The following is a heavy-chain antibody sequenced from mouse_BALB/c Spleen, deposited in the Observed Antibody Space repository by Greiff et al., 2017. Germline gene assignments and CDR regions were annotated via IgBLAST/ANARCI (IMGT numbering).Heavy chain of an antibody. Sequence: EVQLQQSGPSLVKPSQTLSLTCSVTGDSITSGYWNWIRKFPGNKLEYMGYISYSGSTYYNPSLKSRISITRDTSKNQYYLQLNSVTTEDTATYYCARLDYGNYWYFDVWGAGTTVTVSS. V-gene: IGHV3-8*02. J-gene: IGHJ1*01. CDR2: ISYSGST. D-gene: IGHD2-1*01. CDR3: ARLDYGNYWYFDV. CDR1: GDSITSGY.